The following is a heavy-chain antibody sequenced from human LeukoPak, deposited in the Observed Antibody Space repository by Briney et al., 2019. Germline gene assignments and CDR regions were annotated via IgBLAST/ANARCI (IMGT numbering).Heavy chain of an antibody. D-gene: IGHD3-9*01. J-gene: IGHJ4*02. CDR1: GFTFDDYA. V-gene: IGHV3-9*01. Sequence: PGGSLRLPCAASGFTFDDYAMHWVRQAPGKGLEWVSGISWNSGSIGYADSVKGRFTISRDNAKNSLYLQMNSLRAEDTAVYYCARADILTGYSPPFDYWGQGTLVTVSS. CDR3: ARADILTGYSPPFDY. CDR2: ISWNSGSI.